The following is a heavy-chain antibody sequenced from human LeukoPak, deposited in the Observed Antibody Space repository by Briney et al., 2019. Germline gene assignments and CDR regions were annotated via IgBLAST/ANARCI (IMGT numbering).Heavy chain of an antibody. J-gene: IGHJ4*02. CDR2: IYYSGST. CDR1: GGSISSYY. CDR3: AREGRYGGLDY. D-gene: IGHD4-23*01. V-gene: IGHV4-59*01. Sequence: NPSETLSLTCTVSGGSISSYYWSWIRQPPGKGLEWIGYIYYSGSTNYNPSLKSRVTISVDTSKNQFSLKLSSVTAADTAVYNCAREGRYGGLDYWGQGILVTVSS.